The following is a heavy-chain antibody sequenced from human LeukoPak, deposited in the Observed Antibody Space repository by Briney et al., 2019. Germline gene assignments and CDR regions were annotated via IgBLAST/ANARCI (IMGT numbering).Heavy chain of an antibody. D-gene: IGHD3-9*01. CDR3: ARDIHYDILTGYALYNWFDP. CDR1: GYTFTGYY. J-gene: IGHJ5*02. Sequence: GASVKVSCKASGYTFTGYYMHWVGQAPGGGVGWRGWINPKSGGTNYAQKFQGRVTMTRDTSISPAYMELSRLRSDDTAVYYCARDIHYDILTGYALYNWFDPWGQGTLVTVSS. CDR2: INPKSGGT. V-gene: IGHV1-2*02.